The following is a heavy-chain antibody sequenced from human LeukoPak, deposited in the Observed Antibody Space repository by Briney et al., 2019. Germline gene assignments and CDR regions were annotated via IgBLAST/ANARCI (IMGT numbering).Heavy chain of an antibody. Sequence: ASVKVSCKASGGTFSSYTISWVRQAPGQGLEWMGRIIPILGIANYAQKFQGRVTITADKSTSTAYMELSSLRSEDTAVYYCASHLNVERGYSYGYYYWGQGTLVTVSS. D-gene: IGHD5-18*01. CDR1: GGTFSSYT. CDR3: ASHLNVERGYSYGYYY. V-gene: IGHV1-69*02. J-gene: IGHJ4*02. CDR2: IIPILGIA.